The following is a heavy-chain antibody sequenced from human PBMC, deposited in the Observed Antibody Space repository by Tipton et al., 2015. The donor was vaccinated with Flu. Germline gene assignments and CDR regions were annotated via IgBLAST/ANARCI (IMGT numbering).Heavy chain of an antibody. CDR1: GYTFTSYY. J-gene: IGHJ6*03. Sequence: QSGPEVKKPGASVKVSCKASGYTFTSYYMHWVRQAPGQGLEWMGIINPSGGSTSYAQKLQGRVTMTRDTSTSTVYMELSSLRSEDTAVYYCAREQVGIAAAGTESYYYYYYMDVWGKGTTVTVSS. D-gene: IGHD6-13*01. V-gene: IGHV1-46*04. CDR3: AREQVGIAAAGTESYYYYYYMDV. CDR2: INPSGGST.